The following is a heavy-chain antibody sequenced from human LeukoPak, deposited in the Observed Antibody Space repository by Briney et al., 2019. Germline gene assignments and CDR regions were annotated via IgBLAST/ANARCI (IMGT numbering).Heavy chain of an antibody. J-gene: IGHJ4*02. CDR2: ISYDGSNK. V-gene: IGHV3-30-3*01. CDR3: ARASLLWFGELLFSAAFDY. D-gene: IGHD3-10*01. Sequence: GGSLRLSCAASGFTFSSYAMHWVRQAPGKGLEWVAVISYDGSNKYYADSVKGRFTISRDNSKNTLYLQMNSLRAEDTAVYYCARASLLWFGELLFSAAFDYWGQGTLVTVS. CDR1: GFTFSSYA.